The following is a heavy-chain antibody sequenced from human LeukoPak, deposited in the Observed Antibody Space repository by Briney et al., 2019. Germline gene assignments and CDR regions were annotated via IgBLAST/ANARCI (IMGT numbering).Heavy chain of an antibody. V-gene: IGHV1-69*01. D-gene: IGHD3-16*01. CDR3: ASGGAPSRGYYYYMAV. Sequence: SVKVSCKASGGTFSSYAISWVRQAPGQGLEWMGGIIPIFGTANYAQKFQGRVTITADESTSTAYMELSSLRSEDTAVYYCASGGAPSRGYYYYMAVWGKGTTVTVPS. CDR2: IIPIFGTA. J-gene: IGHJ6*03. CDR1: GGTFSSYA.